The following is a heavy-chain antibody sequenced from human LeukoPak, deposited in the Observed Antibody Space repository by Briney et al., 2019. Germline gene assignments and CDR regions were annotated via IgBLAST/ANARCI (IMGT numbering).Heavy chain of an antibody. CDR2: ISAYNGNT. J-gene: IGHJ4*02. D-gene: IGHD2-15*01. CDR3: ARDVAVGAHKIFDY. Sequence: ASVKVSCKASGHTFTSYGISWVRQAPGQGLEWMGWISAYNGNTNYAQKLQGRVTMTTDTSTSTAYMELRSLRSDDTAVYYCARDVAVGAHKIFDYWGQGTLVTVSS. CDR1: GHTFTSYG. V-gene: IGHV1-18*01.